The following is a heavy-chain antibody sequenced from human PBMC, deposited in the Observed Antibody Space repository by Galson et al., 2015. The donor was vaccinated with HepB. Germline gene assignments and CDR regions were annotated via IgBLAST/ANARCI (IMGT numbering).Heavy chain of an antibody. CDR1: GGVFMSFA. D-gene: IGHD2-8*01. V-gene: IGHV1-69*06. CDR2: IVPVFGTP. J-gene: IGHJ3*02. CDR3: ARREISRTNGAFDI. Sequence: SVKVSCKASGGVFMSFALSWVRQAPRQGLEWVGGIVPVFGTPSYAQKFQGRVSISADTSTGTSYIDVSSLTSEDTAVYYCARREISRTNGAFDIWGQGTLVAVSS.